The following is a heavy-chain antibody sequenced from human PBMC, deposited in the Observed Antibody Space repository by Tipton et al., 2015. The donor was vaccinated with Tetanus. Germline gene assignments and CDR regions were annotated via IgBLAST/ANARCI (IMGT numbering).Heavy chain of an antibody. V-gene: IGHV4-39*01. Sequence: TLSLTCAVYGGSFSGYYWGWIRQPPGKGLEWIGSIYYSGSTYYNPSLKSRVTISVDTSKNQFSLKLSSVTAADTAVYYCARHRVGNYYDSSGYYRSDYFDYWGQGTLVTVSS. D-gene: IGHD3-22*01. CDR1: GGSFSGYY. J-gene: IGHJ4*02. CDR2: IYYSGST. CDR3: ARHRVGNYYDSSGYYRSDYFDY.